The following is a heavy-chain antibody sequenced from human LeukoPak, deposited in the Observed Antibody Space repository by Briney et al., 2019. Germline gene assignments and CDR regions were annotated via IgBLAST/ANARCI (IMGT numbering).Heavy chain of an antibody. CDR2: IYYSGCT. D-gene: IGHD3-10*01. Sequence: SETLSLTCTVSGGSISSSSYYWGWIRQPPGKGLEWIGSIYYSGCTYYNPSLKSRFTISVDTSKNQYSLKLSPVTAAETAVYYCAGPRAGYYGAYYVDVWGKGTMVTVCS. J-gene: IGHJ6*03. V-gene: IGHV4-39*01. CDR1: GGSISSSSYY. CDR3: AGPRAGYYGAYYVDV.